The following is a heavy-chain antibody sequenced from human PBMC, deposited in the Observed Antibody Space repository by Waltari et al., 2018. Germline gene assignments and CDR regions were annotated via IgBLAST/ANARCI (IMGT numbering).Heavy chain of an antibody. CDR3: ATVFKQKLYFDY. CDR1: EFIFSTYE. V-gene: IGHV3-48*03. J-gene: IGHJ4*02. CDR2: ISRSGMTT. Sequence: EVQLVESGGGSVPPGGSLRLSCAASEFIFSTYEMNWVRQAPGKGLEWISYISRSGMTTYYADSVKGRFTISRDNAKNSLYLQMDSLTAEDTAVYYCATVFKQKLYFDYWGQGTLVTVSS.